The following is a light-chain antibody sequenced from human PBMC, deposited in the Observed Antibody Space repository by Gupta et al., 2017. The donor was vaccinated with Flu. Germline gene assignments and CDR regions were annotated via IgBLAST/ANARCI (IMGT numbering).Light chain of an antibody. CDR1: QDIDDE. Sequence: GDSANLSCKASQDIDDEMNWYQQRPGQAPRLILHDASTSAAGVPARFIGTGDGADFTLTISSLEPEDAAVYYCQHRGEWPPAFGPGTKLELK. CDR2: DAS. CDR3: QHRGEWPPA. V-gene: IGKV3-11*01. J-gene: IGKJ2*01.